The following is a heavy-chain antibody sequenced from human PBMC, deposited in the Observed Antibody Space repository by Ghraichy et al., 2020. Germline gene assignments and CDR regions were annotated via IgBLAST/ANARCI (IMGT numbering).Heavy chain of an antibody. Sequence: SETLSLTCAVYGGSFSGYYWSWIRQPPGKGLEWIGEINHSGSTNYNPSLKSRVTISVDTSKNQFSLKLSSVTAADTAVYYCARYGPYAFDIWGQGTMVTVSS. CDR3: ARYGPYAFDI. V-gene: IGHV4-34*01. CDR1: GGSFSGYY. J-gene: IGHJ3*02. CDR2: INHSGST. D-gene: IGHD4-17*01.